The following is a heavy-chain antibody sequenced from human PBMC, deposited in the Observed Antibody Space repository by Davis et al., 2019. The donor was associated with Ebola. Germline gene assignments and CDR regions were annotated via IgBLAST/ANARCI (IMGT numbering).Heavy chain of an antibody. J-gene: IGHJ4*02. CDR3: ARDWNTAMVSGLDY. CDR2: ISTYSGNA. Sequence: ASVQVSCKASGYTFTTYGFSWVRLAPGQGPEWMGWISTYSGNANYAQKFQGRVTMTSDTSTSTAYMELRSLTSDDTAVYYCARDWNTAMVSGLDYWGQGTLVTVSS. D-gene: IGHD5-18*01. CDR1: GYTFTTYG. V-gene: IGHV1-18*01.